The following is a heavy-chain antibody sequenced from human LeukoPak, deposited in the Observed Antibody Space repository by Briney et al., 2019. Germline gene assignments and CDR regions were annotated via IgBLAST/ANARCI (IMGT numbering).Heavy chain of an antibody. CDR3: ARGSHNWNYSDY. V-gene: IGHV1-46*01. D-gene: IGHD1-20*01. CDR2: INPSGGST. J-gene: IGHJ4*02. CDR1: GYTFTSYY. Sequence: ASVKVSCKASGYTFTSYYMHWVRQAPGQGLEWMGIINPSGGSTSYAQKFRGRVTMTRDMSTSTVYMELSSLRSEDTAVYYCARGSHNWNYSDYWGQGTLVTVSS.